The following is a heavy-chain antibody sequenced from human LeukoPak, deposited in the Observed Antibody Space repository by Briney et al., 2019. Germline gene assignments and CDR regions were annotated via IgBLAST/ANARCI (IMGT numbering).Heavy chain of an antibody. Sequence: PGGSLRLSCAASGFTVSSNYMSWVRQAPGKGLEWVSVIYSGGSTYYADSVKGRFTISRDNSKNTLYLQMNSLRAEDTAVYYCARVPGYCSSTSRYGWEKSYYYYYGMDVWGKGTTVTVSS. V-gene: IGHV3-53*01. CDR3: ARVPGYCSSTSRYGWEKSYYYYYGMDV. J-gene: IGHJ6*04. D-gene: IGHD2-2*01. CDR2: IYSGGST. CDR1: GFTVSSNY.